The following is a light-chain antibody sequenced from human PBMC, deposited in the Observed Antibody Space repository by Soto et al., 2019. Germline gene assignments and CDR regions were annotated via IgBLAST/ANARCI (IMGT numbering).Light chain of an antibody. Sequence: MTQSPSTLSAYVEDRVTITCRASQSISSRLAWYQQKPGKAPKLLIYGASSLESGVPSRFSGSGSGTEFTLTITCLQPDDFGSYYCQQYNSYSRTFGQGTKVDIK. CDR2: GAS. CDR1: QSISSR. J-gene: IGKJ1*01. CDR3: QQYNSYSRT. V-gene: IGKV1-5*01.